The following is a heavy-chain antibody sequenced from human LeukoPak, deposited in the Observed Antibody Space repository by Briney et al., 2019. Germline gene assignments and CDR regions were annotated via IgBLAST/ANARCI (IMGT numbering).Heavy chain of an antibody. CDR3: ASDSFYDSGGYFYY. CDR1: GGSISSYY. J-gene: IGHJ4*02. CDR2: IYYSGST. Sequence: SETLSLTCTVSGGSISSYYWSWIRQPPGKGLEWIGNIYYSGSTDYNPSLKSRVTMSLDTSKKQFSLKLRSVTAADTAMYYCASDSFYDSGGYFYYWGQGTLVTVSS. D-gene: IGHD3-22*01. V-gene: IGHV4-59*12.